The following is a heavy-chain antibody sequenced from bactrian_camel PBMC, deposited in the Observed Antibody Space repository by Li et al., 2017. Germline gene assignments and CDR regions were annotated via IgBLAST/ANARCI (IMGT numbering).Heavy chain of an antibody. CDR1: GLSFASYA. J-gene: IGHJ4*01. D-gene: IGHD6*01. Sequence: VQLVESGGGLVQPGGSLRLSCAASGLSFASYAMSWVRQAPGKELEWVSGINNGGSSVYYADSVKGRFTVSRNNAKDTLYLQLNSLKTEDTAIYYCVRDPAIGGSWGPTAGYWGQGTQVTVS. CDR3: VRDPAIGGSWGPTAGY. V-gene: IGHV3S31*01. CDR2: INNGGSSV.